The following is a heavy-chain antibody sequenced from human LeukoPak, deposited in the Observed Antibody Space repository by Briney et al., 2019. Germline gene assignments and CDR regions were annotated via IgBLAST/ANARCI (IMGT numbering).Heavy chain of an antibody. CDR1: GYSISSGYY. D-gene: IGHD3-9*01. CDR2: IYHSGST. Sequence: SETLSLTCAVSGYSISSGYYWGWIRQPPGKGLEWIGSIYHSGSTYYNPSLKSRVTLSVDTSKNQFSLKLSSVTAADTAVYYCARGVGYDILTGPLFDYWGQGTLVTVSS. V-gene: IGHV4-38-2*01. CDR3: ARGVGYDILTGPLFDY. J-gene: IGHJ4*02.